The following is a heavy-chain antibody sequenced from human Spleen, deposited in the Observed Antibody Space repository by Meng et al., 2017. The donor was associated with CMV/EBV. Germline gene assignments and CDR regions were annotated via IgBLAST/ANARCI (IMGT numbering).Heavy chain of an antibody. V-gene: IGHV3-30*02. CDR3: ARVSVGSWRRYYFDY. D-gene: IGHD6-13*01. CDR2: IRYDGTNK. CDR1: GSMFNYYG. J-gene: IGHJ4*02. Sequence: GESLKISCEVSGSMFNYYGMHWVRQAPGKGLEWVAFIRYDGTNKYYADSMEGRFTISRDNAKNSLYLQMNSLRAEDTAVYYCARVSVGSWRRYYFDYWGQGTLVTVSS.